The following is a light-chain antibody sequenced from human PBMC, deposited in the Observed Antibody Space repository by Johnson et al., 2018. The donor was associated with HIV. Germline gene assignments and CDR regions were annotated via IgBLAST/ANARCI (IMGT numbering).Light chain of an antibody. Sequence: HSVLTQPPSVSAAPGQKVTISCSGSSSNIGNNYVSWYQQLPGTAPKLLIYENNKRPSGIPDRFSGSKSGTSATLGITGLPTGDEADYYCGTWDSSLSAYVFGTGTKVTAL. CDR2: ENN. J-gene: IGLJ1*01. V-gene: IGLV1-51*01. CDR1: SSNIGNNY. CDR3: GTWDSSLSAYV.